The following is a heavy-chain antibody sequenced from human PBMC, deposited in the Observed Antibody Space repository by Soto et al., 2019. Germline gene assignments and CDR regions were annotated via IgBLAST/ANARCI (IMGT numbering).Heavy chain of an antibody. V-gene: IGHV3-48*01. CDR1: GFTLRSYK. J-gene: IGHJ5*01. D-gene: IGHD4-4*01. Sequence: EVQLVESGGGVVQPGGSLRLSCAASGFTLRSYKMNWVRQAPGKGLEWIAYISSSSNTIHYADSVKGRFTISTDNAKNSLDLQMNSLRVEDTAMYYCARVGAVSDTEASDSWGQGTLVTVSS. CDR3: ARVGAVSDTEASDS. CDR2: ISSSSNTI.